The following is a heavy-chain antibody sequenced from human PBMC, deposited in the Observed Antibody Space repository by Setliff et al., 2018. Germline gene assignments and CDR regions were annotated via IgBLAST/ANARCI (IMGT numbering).Heavy chain of an antibody. J-gene: IGHJ3*02. D-gene: IGHD6-13*01. V-gene: IGHV4-34*01. CDR1: GGSFSGYY. CDR3: ASRLRRIAAAGRRAFDI. CDR2: INHSGST. Sequence: SSETLSLTCAVYGGSFSGYYWSWIRQPPGKGLEWIGEINHSGSTNYNPSLKSRVTISVDTSKNQFSLKLSSVTAAGTAVYYCASRLRRIAAAGRRAFDIWGQGTMVTVSS.